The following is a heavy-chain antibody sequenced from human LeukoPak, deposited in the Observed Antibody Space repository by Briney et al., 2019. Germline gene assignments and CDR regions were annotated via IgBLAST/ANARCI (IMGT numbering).Heavy chain of an antibody. D-gene: IGHD3-10*01. CDR1: GFTFSSYG. J-gene: IGHJ4*02. V-gene: IGHV3-23*01. CDR3: ARVIGVVRADYYFDY. CDR2: ISGSGGST. Sequence: GGSLRLSCAASGFTFSSYGMSWVRQAPGKGLEWVSAISGSGGSTYYADSVKGRFTLSRDNSKNTLYLQMNSLRAEDTAVYYCARVIGVVRADYYFDYWGQGTLVAVSS.